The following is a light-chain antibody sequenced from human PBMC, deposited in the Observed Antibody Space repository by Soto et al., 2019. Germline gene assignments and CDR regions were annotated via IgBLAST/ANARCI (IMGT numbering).Light chain of an antibody. CDR3: GTWDSSLDSHYV. V-gene: IGLV1-51*01. Sequence: QSVLTQPPSVSAAPGQKVTIFCSGSSSNIGNNYVSWYQHLPGTAPKLLIYDNNKRPSGIPDRFSGSKSGTSATLGITGLQTGDEADYYCGTWDSSLDSHYVFGTGTKVTVL. CDR2: DNN. CDR1: SSNIGNNY. J-gene: IGLJ1*01.